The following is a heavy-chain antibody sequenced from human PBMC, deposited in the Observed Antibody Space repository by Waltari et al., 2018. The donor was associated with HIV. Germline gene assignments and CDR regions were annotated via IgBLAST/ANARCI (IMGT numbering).Heavy chain of an antibody. CDR3: ARESGRDGYNFDY. V-gene: IGHV4-61*01. CDR1: GRSVSSGSYY. D-gene: IGHD5-12*01. Sequence: QVQLQESCPGLVKPSETLSLTFTVSGRSVSSGSYYWSWIGQPPGKGLEWIGYIYYSGSTNYNPSLKSRVTISVDTSKNQFSLKLSSVTAADTAVYYCARESGRDGYNFDYWGQGTLVTVSS. J-gene: IGHJ4*02. CDR2: IYYSGST.